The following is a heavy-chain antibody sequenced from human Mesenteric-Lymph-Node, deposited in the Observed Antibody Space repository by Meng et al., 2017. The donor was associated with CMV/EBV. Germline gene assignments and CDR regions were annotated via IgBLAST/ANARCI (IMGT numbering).Heavy chain of an antibody. CDR2: IIPILGIA. D-gene: IGHD2-2*01. Sequence: SVKVSCKASGGTFSSYAISWVRQAPGQGLEWMGGIIPILGIANYAQKFQGRVTITADKSTSTAYMELSSLRSEDTAVYYCARDLAFHLEVPAPFDYWGQGTLVTVPQ. J-gene: IGHJ4*02. V-gene: IGHV1-69*10. CDR3: ARDLAFHLEVPAPFDY. CDR1: GGTFSSYA.